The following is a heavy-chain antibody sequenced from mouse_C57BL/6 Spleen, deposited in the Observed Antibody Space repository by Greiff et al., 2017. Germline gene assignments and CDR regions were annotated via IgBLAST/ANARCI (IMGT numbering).Heavy chain of an antibody. J-gene: IGHJ2*01. Sequence: VMLVESDAELVKPGASVKISCKVSGYTFTDHTIHWMKQRPEKGREWIGYIYLRDGSTKYNEKFKGKATLTADKSSSTAYMQLNSLTSEDSVVYFCTREETIYNEYGAHYFDYWGQGTTVTVSA. CDR1: GYTFTDHT. V-gene: IGHV1-78*01. CDR2: IYLRDGST. CDR3: TREETIYNEYGAHYFDY. D-gene: IGHD2-4*01.